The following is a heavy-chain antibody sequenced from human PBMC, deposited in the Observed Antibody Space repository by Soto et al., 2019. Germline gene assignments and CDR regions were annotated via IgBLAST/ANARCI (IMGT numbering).Heavy chain of an antibody. D-gene: IGHD6-13*01. V-gene: IGHV4-39*01. CDR3: ARVIGQQLVFDP. Sequence: QLQLQESGPGLVKPSETLSLTCTVSGGSISSSSYYWGWIRQPPGKGLEWIGSIYYSGSTYYNPSLKGRVTISVDTSKNQFSLKLSSVTAADTAVYYCARVIGQQLVFDPWGQGTLVTVSS. CDR2: IYYSGST. CDR1: GGSISSSSYY. J-gene: IGHJ5*02.